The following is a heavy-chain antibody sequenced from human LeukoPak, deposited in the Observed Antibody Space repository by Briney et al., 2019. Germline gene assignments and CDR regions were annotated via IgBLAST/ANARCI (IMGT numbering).Heavy chain of an antibody. D-gene: IGHD3-22*01. CDR2: INPSGGST. CDR1: GYTFTSYY. CDR3: AREAAPYYYDSSGYYSHDY. V-gene: IGHV1-46*01. J-gene: IGHJ4*02. Sequence: ASVKVSCEASGYTFTSYYMHWVRQAPGQGLEWMGIINPSGGSTSYAQKFQGRVTMTRDTSTSTVYMELSSLRSEDTAVYYCAREAAPYYYDSSGYYSHDYWGQGTLVTVSS.